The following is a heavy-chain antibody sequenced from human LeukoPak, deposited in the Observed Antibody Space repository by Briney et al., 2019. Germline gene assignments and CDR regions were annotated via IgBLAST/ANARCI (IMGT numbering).Heavy chain of an antibody. Sequence: PGRSLRLSCAASGFTFSSYAMHWVRQAPGKGLGWVAVISYDGINKYYADSVKGRFTISRDNSKNTLYLQMNSLRAEDTAAYYCASGGGYCSSTSCYVSDYWGQGTLVTVSS. CDR3: ASGGGYCSSTSCYVSDY. CDR1: GFTFSSYA. D-gene: IGHD2-2*01. V-gene: IGHV3-30-3*01. J-gene: IGHJ4*02. CDR2: ISYDGINK.